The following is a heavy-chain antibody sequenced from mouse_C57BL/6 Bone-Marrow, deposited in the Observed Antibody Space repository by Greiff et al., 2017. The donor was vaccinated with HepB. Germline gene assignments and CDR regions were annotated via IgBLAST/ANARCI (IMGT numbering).Heavy chain of an antibody. J-gene: IGHJ2*01. D-gene: IGHD1-1*01. CDR2: INPNYGTT. Sequence: EVQLVESGPELVKPGASVKISCKASGYSFTDYNMNWVKQSNGKSLEWIGVINPNYGTTSYNQKFKGKATLTVDQSSSTAYMQLNSLTSEDSAVYYCSYYYGSSPFDYWGQGTTLTVSS. CDR1: GYSFTDYN. V-gene: IGHV1-39*01. CDR3: SYYYGSSPFDY.